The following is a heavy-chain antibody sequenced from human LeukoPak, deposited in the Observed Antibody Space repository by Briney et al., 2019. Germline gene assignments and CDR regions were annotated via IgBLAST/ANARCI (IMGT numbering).Heavy chain of an antibody. V-gene: IGHV1-2*02. CDR1: GYTFTAYY. J-gene: IGHJ4*02. CDR2: INPNSGDT. D-gene: IGHD3-9*01. Sequence: ASVKVSCKASGYTFTAYYMHWVRQAPGQGLEWVGWINPNSGDTNFAQNFQGRVTMTRATSISTAYMELSSLRSEDTAVYYCARSDYDILTGLGGGFDYWGQGTLVTVSS. CDR3: ARSDYDILTGLGGGFDY.